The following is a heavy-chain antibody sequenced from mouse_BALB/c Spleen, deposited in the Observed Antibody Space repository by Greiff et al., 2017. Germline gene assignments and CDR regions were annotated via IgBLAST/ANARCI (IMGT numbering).Heavy chain of an antibody. CDR3: ARGYYYGPYYFDY. V-gene: IGHV5-4*02. CDR1: GFTFSDYY. CDR2: ISDGGSYT. Sequence: EVKVVESGGGLVKPGGSLKLSCAASGFTFSDYYMYWVRQTPEKRLEWVATISDGGSYTYYPDSVKGRSTISRDNAKNNLYLQMSSLKSEDTAMYYCARGYYYGPYYFDYWGQGTTLTVSS. D-gene: IGHD1-1*01. J-gene: IGHJ2*01.